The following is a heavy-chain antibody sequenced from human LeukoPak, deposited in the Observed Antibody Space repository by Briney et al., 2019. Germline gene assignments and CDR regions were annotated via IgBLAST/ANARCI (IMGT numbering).Heavy chain of an antibody. Sequence: ASVKVSCKASGYTFTGYYMHWVRQAPGQGLEWMGWINPNSGGTNYAQKFQGRVTMTRDTSISTAYMELSRLRSDDTAVYYCARYSSSWYSTPFDYWGQGTLVTVSS. V-gene: IGHV1-2*02. CDR1: GYTFTGYY. J-gene: IGHJ4*02. CDR2: INPNSGGT. CDR3: ARYSSSWYSTPFDY. D-gene: IGHD6-13*01.